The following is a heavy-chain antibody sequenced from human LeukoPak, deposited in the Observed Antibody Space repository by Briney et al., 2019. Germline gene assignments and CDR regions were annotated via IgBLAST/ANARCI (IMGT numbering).Heavy chain of an antibody. CDR3: AKVTMMVVVRSYCDY. V-gene: IGHV3-23*01. CDR1: GFTFSSYA. J-gene: IGHJ4*02. Sequence: GGPLRLSCAASGFTFSSYAMSWVRQAPGKGLEWVSTISGSGGSTYYPDSVQGRFTISRDNSKNTLYLQMNSLRAEDTAIYYCAKVTMMVVVRSYCDYWGQGTLVTVSS. D-gene: IGHD3-22*01. CDR2: ISGSGGST.